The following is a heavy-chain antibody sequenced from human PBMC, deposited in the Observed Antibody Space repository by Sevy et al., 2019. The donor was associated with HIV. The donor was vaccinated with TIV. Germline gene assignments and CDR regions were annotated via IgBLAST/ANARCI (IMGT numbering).Heavy chain of an antibody. V-gene: IGHV3-11*01. Sequence: GGSLRLSCAASGFSLSDYYMTWIRQAPGKGLQWMSYINSTGDTIYYADSVKGRFTISRDNSKNALYVQMGSLRADDTAVYYCARDYVKDGDWGDYYYLAMDVWGRGTTVTVSS. CDR2: INSTGDTI. CDR3: ARDYVKDGDWGDYYYLAMDV. J-gene: IGHJ6*02. D-gene: IGHD4-17*01. CDR1: GFSLSDYY.